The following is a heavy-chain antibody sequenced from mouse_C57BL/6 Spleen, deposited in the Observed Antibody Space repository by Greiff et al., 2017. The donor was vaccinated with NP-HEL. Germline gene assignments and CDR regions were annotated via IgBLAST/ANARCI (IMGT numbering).Heavy chain of an antibody. J-gene: IGHJ4*01. CDR3: ARWEKKPGGLYYYAMDY. CDR1: GYTFTDYN. D-gene: IGHD4-1*01. CDR2: INPNNGGT. V-gene: IGHV1-22*01. Sequence: EVKLLESGPELVKPGASVKMSCKASGYTFTDYNMHWVKQSHGKSLEWIGYINPNNGGTSYNQKFKGKATLTVNKSSSTAYMELRSLTSEDSAVYYCARWEKKPGGLYYYAMDYWGQGTSVTVSS.